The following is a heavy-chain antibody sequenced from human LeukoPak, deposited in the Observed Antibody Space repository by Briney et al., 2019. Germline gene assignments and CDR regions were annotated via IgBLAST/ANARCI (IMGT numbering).Heavy chain of an antibody. D-gene: IGHD3-22*01. J-gene: IGHJ4*02. Sequence: GGSLRLSCAASGYTFSDFSVNWVRQAPGKGLEWVSSISVRSNYRYYADSVRGRFTISRDDARDSLFLQMNSLRAEDTAVYFCVRLRRNNDRSGYYYYYDYWGQGALVAVSS. CDR1: GYTFSDFS. CDR2: ISVRSNYR. V-gene: IGHV3-21*01. CDR3: VRLRRNNDRSGYYYYYDY.